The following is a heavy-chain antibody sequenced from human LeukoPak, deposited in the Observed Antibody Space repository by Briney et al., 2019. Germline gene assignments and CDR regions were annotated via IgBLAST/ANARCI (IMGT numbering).Heavy chain of an antibody. J-gene: IGHJ4*02. V-gene: IGHV6-1*01. CDR2: TYYRSKWYN. CDR1: GDSVSSNSAA. CDR3: ARSTLGYCSSTSCPDPYFDY. D-gene: IGHD2-2*01. Sequence: SQTLSLTCAISGDSVSSNSAAWNWIRQSPSRGLEWLGRTYYRSKWYNDYAVPVKSRITINPDTSKNQFSLQLNSVTPEDTAVYYCARSTLGYCSSTSCPDPYFDYWGQGTLVTVSS.